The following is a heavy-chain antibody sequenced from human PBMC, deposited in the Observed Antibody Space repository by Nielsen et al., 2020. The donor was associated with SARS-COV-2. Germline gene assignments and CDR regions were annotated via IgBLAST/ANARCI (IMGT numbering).Heavy chain of an antibody. CDR3: ARGGTYYYDSSGLVAWFDP. CDR2: INPSGGST. Sequence: WVRQAPGQGLEWMGIINPSGGSTSYAQKFQGRVTMTRDTSTSTVYMELSSLRSEDTAVYYCARGGTYYYDSSGLVAWFDPWGQGTLVTVS. J-gene: IGHJ5*02. D-gene: IGHD3-22*01. V-gene: IGHV1-46*01.